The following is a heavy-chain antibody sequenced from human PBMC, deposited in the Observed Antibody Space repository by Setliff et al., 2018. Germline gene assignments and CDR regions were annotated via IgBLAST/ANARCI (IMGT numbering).Heavy chain of an antibody. CDR3: ARDLAHPGSGYEKNGEKGGYCSTTSCDS. CDR1: GFTFSIYW. V-gene: IGHV3-7*01. Sequence: PGGSLRLSREASGFTFSIYWMTWVRQAPGKGLEWVANSNQDGSENYYVDSVKGRFTISRDNTKNSLYLQMNSLRDEDTAVYYCARDLAHPGSGYEKNGEKGGYCSTTSCDSWGQGTLVTVSS. D-gene: IGHD2-2*01. CDR2: SNQDGSEN. J-gene: IGHJ5*01.